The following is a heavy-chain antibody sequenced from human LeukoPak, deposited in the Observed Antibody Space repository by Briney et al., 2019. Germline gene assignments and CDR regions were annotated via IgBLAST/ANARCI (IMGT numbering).Heavy chain of an antibody. V-gene: IGHV1-69*13. Sequence: SVKVSCKASGGTFSSYAISWVRQAPGQGLKWMGGIIPIFGTANYAQKFQGRVTITADESTSTAYMELSSLRSEDTAVYYCARVYSGRDYDSSGSLDYWGQGTLVTVSS. CDR3: ARVYSGRDYDSSGSLDY. CDR2: IIPIFGTA. D-gene: IGHD3-22*01. J-gene: IGHJ4*02. CDR1: GGTFSSYA.